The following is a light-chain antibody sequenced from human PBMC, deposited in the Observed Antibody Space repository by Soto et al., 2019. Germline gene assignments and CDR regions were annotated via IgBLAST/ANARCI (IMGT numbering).Light chain of an antibody. CDR2: DAS. CDR1: QEVSNH. Sequence: DIQMTQSPSSLSASVGDRVTITCRASQEVSNHLAWFQQKPGKPPKSLIYDASSLQSGVPSKFSGSGSGTDFTLTISSLQPEDFATYYSQPYHNYPVTFGGGTKVEIK. J-gene: IGKJ4*01. V-gene: IGKV1-16*02. CDR3: QPYHNYPVT.